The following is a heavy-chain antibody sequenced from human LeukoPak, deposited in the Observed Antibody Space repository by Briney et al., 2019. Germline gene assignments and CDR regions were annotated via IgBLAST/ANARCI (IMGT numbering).Heavy chain of an antibody. Sequence: GGSLRLSCAASGFTFSSYGMHWVRQAPGKGLEWVAVIWYDGSNKYYADSVKGRFTISRDNSMNTLYLQMNSLRAEDTAVYYCAKGAEGTPKNYYYYMDVWGKGTTVTVSS. J-gene: IGHJ6*03. V-gene: IGHV3-33*06. D-gene: IGHD2-15*01. CDR2: IWYDGSNK. CDR1: GFTFSSYG. CDR3: AKGAEGTPKNYYYYMDV.